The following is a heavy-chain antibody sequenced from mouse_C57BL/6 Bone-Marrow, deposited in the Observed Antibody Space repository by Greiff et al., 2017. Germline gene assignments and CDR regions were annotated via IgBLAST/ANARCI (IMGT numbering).Heavy chain of an antibody. Sequence: QVQLQQPGAELVKPGASVKLSCKASGYTFTSYWMHWVKQRPGQGLEWIGMIHTNSGSTNYNEKFKSKATLTVDKSTSTAYMQLSSLTSEDSAVYYCARIYYYGRRYFDVWGTGTTVTVSS. CDR3: ARIYYYGRRYFDV. CDR2: IHTNSGST. CDR1: GYTFTSYW. J-gene: IGHJ1*03. D-gene: IGHD1-1*01. V-gene: IGHV1-64*01.